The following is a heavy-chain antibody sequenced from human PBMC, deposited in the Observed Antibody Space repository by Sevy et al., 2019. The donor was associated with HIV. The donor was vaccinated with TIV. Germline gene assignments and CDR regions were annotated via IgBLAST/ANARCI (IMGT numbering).Heavy chain of an antibody. V-gene: IGHV1-2*02. D-gene: IGHD3-16*02. J-gene: IGHJ4*02. Sequence: ASVKVSCKASGYTFTGYYMHWVRQAPGQGLEWMGWINPNSGGTNYAQKFQGRVTMTGDTSISTAYMELSRLRSDDTAVYYCAKGQPVITFGGVIVIGGDYWGQGTLVTVSS. CDR2: INPNSGGT. CDR3: AKGQPVITFGGVIVIGGDY. CDR1: GYTFTGYY.